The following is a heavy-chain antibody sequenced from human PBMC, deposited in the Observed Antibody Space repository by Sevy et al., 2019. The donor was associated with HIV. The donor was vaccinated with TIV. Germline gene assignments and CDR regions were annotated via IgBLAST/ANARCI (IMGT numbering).Heavy chain of an antibody. CDR3: ASKGHDAFDI. CDR1: GFTFSSYW. CDR2: INSDGSST. J-gene: IGHJ3*02. V-gene: IGHV3-74*01. Sequence: GGSLGLSCVASGFTFSSYWMHWVRQAPGKGLVWVSRINSDGSSTSYADSVKGRFTISRDNAKNTLYLQMNSLRAEDTAVYYCASKGHDAFDIWGQGTMVTVSS.